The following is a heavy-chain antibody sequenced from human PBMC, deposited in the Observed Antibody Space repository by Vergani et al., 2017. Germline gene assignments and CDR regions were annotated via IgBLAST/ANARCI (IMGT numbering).Heavy chain of an antibody. V-gene: IGHV1-69*12. D-gene: IGHD3-22*01. CDR2: IIPIFGTA. CDR3: ARGGNYYDSSGYYVGAY. CDR1: GGTFSSYA. J-gene: IGHJ4*02. Sequence: QVQLVQSGAEVKKPGSSVKVSCKASGGTFSSYAISWVRQAPGQGLEWMGGIIPIFGTANYAQKFQGRVTITADESTSTAYMELSSLRSEDTAVYYRARGGNYYDSSGYYVGAYWGQGSLVTVSS.